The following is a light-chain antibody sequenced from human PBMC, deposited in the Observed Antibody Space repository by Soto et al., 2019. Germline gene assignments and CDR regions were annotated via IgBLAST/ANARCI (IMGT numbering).Light chain of an antibody. Sequence: EIVLTQSPGTLSLSPGERATLSCRASQSVTSSYLAWYQLKPGQAPRILIYGASNRATGIPDRFSGSGSGTDFTLNISRPEPEDFAVYFCQQYGNSPPNTFGQGTKVEI. V-gene: IGKV3-20*01. CDR3: QQYGNSPPNT. CDR2: GAS. CDR1: QSVTSSY. J-gene: IGKJ2*01.